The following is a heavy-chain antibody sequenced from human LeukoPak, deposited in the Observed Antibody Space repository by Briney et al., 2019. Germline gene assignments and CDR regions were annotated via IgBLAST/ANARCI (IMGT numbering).Heavy chain of an antibody. CDR3: ARQGLSCGGSCYSIFDY. J-gene: IGHJ4*02. Sequence: PSETLSLTCTVSGGSISSSSYYWGWIRQPPGKGLEWIGSIYYSGSTYYNPSLKSRVTISVDTSKNQFSLKLSSVTAAYTAVYYCARQGLSCGGSCYSIFDYWGQGTLVTVSS. CDR1: GGSISSSSYY. CDR2: IYYSGST. V-gene: IGHV4-39*01. D-gene: IGHD2-15*01.